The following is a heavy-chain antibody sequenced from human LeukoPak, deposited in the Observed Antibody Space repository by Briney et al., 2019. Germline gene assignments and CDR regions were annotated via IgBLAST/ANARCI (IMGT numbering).Heavy chain of an antibody. Sequence: PGGSLRLSCAASGFTLSNFAMHWVRQATGKGLEWVSAIGTAGDTFYPGSVKGRFTISRENAKNSLYLQMNNLRAEDTAAYYCAKDPHDYSNFFGYWGQGTLVTVSS. CDR2: IGTAGDT. CDR1: GFTLSNFA. D-gene: IGHD4-11*01. CDR3: AKDPHDYSNFFGY. J-gene: IGHJ4*02. V-gene: IGHV3-13*01.